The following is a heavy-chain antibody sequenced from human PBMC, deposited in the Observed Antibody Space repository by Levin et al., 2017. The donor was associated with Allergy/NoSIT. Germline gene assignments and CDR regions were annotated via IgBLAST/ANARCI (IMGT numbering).Heavy chain of an antibody. V-gene: IGHV4-39*07. D-gene: IGHD1-26*01. Sequence: GSLRLSCSVSGGSISSGLYNWGWIRQPPGKGLEWIASIYYSGSTYYNPSLTRRVTILIDTSKNQFSLRLTSVIAADPAMYYCARDYQWALGRAPTRGAGFDVWGQGTTVTVSS. J-gene: IGHJ6*02. CDR3: ARDYQWALGRAPTRGAGFDV. CDR2: IYYSGST. CDR1: GGSISSGLYN.